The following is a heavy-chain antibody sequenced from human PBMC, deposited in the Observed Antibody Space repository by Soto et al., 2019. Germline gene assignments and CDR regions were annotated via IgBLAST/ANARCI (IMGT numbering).Heavy chain of an antibody. J-gene: IGHJ4*02. CDR1: GGSISSYY. D-gene: IGHD5-18*01. CDR2: IYYSGST. V-gene: IGHV4-59*01. Sequence: SETLSLTCTVSGGSISSYYWSWIRQPPGKGLEWIGYIYYSGSTNYNPSLKSRVTISVDTSKNQFSLKLSAVTAADTAVYYCAATNPGRGYSYGSPDYWGQGTLVTVSS. CDR3: AATNPGRGYSYGSPDY.